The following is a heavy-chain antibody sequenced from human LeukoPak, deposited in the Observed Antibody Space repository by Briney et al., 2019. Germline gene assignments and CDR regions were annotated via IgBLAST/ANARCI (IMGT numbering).Heavy chain of an antibody. CDR1: RFTFSTYA. CDR3: AKSQRNDQQVVQRIDY. CDR2: ISGSGDTT. V-gene: IGHV3-23*01. D-gene: IGHD2-2*01. Sequence: HPGGSLRLSCTASRFTFSTYAMSWVRQAPGKGLEWVSSISGSGDTTYYTGSVKGRFTISRDNSKNALYLQMSSLRAEDTAVYYCAKSQRNDQQVVQRIDYWGQGTLVTVSS. J-gene: IGHJ4*02.